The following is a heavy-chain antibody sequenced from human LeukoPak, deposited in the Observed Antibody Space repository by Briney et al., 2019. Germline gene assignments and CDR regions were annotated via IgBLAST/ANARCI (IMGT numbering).Heavy chain of an antibody. D-gene: IGHD5-18*01. V-gene: IGHV3-30*07. CDR2: ISYDGSNK. CDR3: ARGQQLWLHYFDY. J-gene: IGHJ4*02. CDR1: GFTFSSYA. Sequence: GRSLRLSCAASGFTFSSYAMHWVRQAPGKGLEWVAVISYDGSNKYYADSVKGRFTISRDNSKNTLYLQMNSLRAEDTAVYYCARGQQLWLHYFDYWGQGTLVTVSS.